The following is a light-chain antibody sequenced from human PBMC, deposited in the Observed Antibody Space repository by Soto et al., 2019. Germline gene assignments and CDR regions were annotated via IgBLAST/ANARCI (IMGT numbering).Light chain of an antibody. CDR1: TGPVTSGYY. J-gene: IGLJ2*01. CDR2: GTS. Sequence: QAVATQAPALTLSPGGTVTLTWAPSTGPVTSGYYANWFQQEAGQAPWALIYGTSNKPSWTPARFSGSLLWGKVVLTLSGVQPEDEAEYYCLLYYGGAVVFGGGTKVTVL. CDR3: LLYYGGAVV. V-gene: IGLV7-43*01.